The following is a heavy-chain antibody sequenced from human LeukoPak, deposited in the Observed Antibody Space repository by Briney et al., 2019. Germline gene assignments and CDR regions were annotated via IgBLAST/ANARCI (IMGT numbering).Heavy chain of an antibody. CDR3: ADSNYWYPIDY. CDR1: GFSFSSYA. J-gene: IGHJ4*02. CDR2: ISRSGDTT. D-gene: IGHD4-11*01. Sequence: GGSLRLSCAASGFSFSSYAMRWVRQAPGKGLEWVSSISRSGDTTYYADSVKGRFTISRDNSKNTLYLQMNSLRAEDTAVYFCADSNYWYPIDYWGLGTLVTVSS. V-gene: IGHV3-23*01.